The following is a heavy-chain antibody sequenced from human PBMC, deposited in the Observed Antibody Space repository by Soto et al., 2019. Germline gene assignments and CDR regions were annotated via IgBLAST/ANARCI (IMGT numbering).Heavy chain of an antibody. J-gene: IGHJ5*02. CDR1: GGSISSSSYY. CDR3: ARHGPPSVAGNVNWFDP. D-gene: IGHD6-19*01. Sequence: QLQLQESGPGLVKPSETLSLTCTVSGGSISSSSYYWGWIRQPPGKGLEWIGSIFYRGSTYYNPSLKSRVTISVDTSKKHFSLKLSSVTAADTAVYYCARHGPPSVAGNVNWFDPWGQGTLVTVSS. V-gene: IGHV4-39*01. CDR2: IFYRGST.